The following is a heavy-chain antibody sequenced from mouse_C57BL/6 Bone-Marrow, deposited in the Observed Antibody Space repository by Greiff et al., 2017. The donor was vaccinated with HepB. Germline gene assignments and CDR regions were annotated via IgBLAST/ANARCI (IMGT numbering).Heavy chain of an antibody. CDR3: ARPYYGNYGPYAMDY. V-gene: IGHV1-82*01. Sequence: QVQLQQSGPELVKPGASVKISCKASGYAFSSSWMNWVKQRPGKGLEWIGRIYPGDGDTNYNGKFKGKATLTADKSSSTAYMQLSSLTSEDSAVYFCARPYYGNYGPYAMDYWGQGTSVTVSS. CDR1: GYAFSSSW. CDR2: IYPGDGDT. D-gene: IGHD2-10*01. J-gene: IGHJ4*01.